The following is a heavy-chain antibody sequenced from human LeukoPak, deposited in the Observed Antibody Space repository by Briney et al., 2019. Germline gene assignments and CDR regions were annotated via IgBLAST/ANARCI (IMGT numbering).Heavy chain of an antibody. CDR1: GFTFSTYD. J-gene: IGHJ6*02. D-gene: IGHD2-15*01. Sequence: PGGSLRLSCAASGFTFSTYDMHWVRQVTGKGLECVSAIGTGDDTYYLGSVKGRFTISRENAKNVLYLQMSSLRAEDTAVYYCAREIRETVVTRHYYYGIDVWGQGTTVTVSS. CDR3: AREIRETVVTRHYYYGIDV. V-gene: IGHV3-13*01. CDR2: IGTGDDT.